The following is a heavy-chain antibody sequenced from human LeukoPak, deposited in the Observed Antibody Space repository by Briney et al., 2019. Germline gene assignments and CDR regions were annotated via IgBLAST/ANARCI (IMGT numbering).Heavy chain of an antibody. V-gene: IGHV4-59*01. Sequence: SETLSLTCTVSGGSISSYYWSWIRQPPGKGLEWIGYIYYSGSTNYNPSLKSRVTISVDTSKNQFSLKLSSVTAADTAVYYCARVGGQDSVGFDYWGQGTLVTVSS. CDR1: GGSISSYY. D-gene: IGHD3-3*01. CDR3: ARVGGQDSVGFDY. CDR2: IYYSGST. J-gene: IGHJ4*02.